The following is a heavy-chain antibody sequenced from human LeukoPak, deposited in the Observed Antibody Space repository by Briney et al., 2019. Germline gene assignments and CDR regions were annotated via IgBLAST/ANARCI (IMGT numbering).Heavy chain of an antibody. D-gene: IGHD2-2*01. V-gene: IGHV3-30*04. CDR2: ISYDGSNK. J-gene: IGHJ5*02. CDR3: ARWTCSSTSCYASWFDP. CDR1: GFTFSSYA. Sequence: GGSLRLSCAASGFTFSSYAMHWVRQAPGKGLEWVAVISYDGSNKYYADSVKGRFTISRDNSKNTLYLQMNSLRAEDTAVCYCARWTCSSTSCYASWFDPWGQGTLVTVSS.